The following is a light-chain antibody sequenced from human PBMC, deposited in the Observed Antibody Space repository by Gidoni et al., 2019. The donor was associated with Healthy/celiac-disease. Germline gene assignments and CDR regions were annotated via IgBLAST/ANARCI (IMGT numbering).Light chain of an antibody. CDR3: QQYDNLPFT. CDR1: QDISNY. Sequence: DIQMTKSPSSLSASVGDRVTITCKASQDISNYLNWYQQKPGKAPKLLIYDASNLETGVPSRFSGSGSGTDFTFTISSLQPEDIATYYCQQYDNLPFTFGQGTRLEIK. CDR2: DAS. V-gene: IGKV1-33*01. J-gene: IGKJ5*01.